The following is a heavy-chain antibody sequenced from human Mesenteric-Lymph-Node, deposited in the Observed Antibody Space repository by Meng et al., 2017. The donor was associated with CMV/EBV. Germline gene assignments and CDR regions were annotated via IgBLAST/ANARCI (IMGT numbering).Heavy chain of an antibody. J-gene: IGHJ4*02. Sequence: GESLKISCAASGFTFSSYAMGWVRQAPGKGLEWVSSIGATGYTTYFADSVKGRFTISRDNAKNSLFLQMNSLRAEDTAVYYCARSIYSISLSCDYWGQGILVTVSS. CDR1: GFTFSSYA. D-gene: IGHD2-2*01. CDR2: IGATGYTT. V-gene: IGHV3-21*01. CDR3: ARSIYSISLSCDY.